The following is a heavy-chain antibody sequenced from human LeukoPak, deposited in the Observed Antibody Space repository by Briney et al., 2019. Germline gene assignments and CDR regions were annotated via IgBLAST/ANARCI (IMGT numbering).Heavy chain of an antibody. D-gene: IGHD1-26*01. Sequence: PGGSLRLSCAASGFPFSGYGMHWVRQAPGKGLEWVAVIWYDGSNKYYADSVKGRFTISRDNSKNTLYLQMNSLRAEDTAVYYCARDGEAEWELLLLFDYWGQGTLVTVSS. CDR2: IWYDGSNK. CDR3: ARDGEAEWELLLLFDY. V-gene: IGHV3-33*01. J-gene: IGHJ4*02. CDR1: GFPFSGYG.